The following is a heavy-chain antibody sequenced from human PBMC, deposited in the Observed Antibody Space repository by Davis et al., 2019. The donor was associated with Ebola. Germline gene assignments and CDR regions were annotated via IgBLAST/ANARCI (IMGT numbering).Heavy chain of an antibody. Sequence: GGSLRLSCAASGFTFSTYAMNWVRQAPGKGLEWVSYMSHSSNTIYYADSVKGRFTISRDNAKNSLFLQMNSLRDEDTAVYYCAREGGYANDHWGQGTLVTVSS. CDR3: AREGGYANDH. J-gene: IGHJ4*02. D-gene: IGHD5-12*01. CDR1: GFTFSTYA. CDR2: MSHSSNTI. V-gene: IGHV3-48*02.